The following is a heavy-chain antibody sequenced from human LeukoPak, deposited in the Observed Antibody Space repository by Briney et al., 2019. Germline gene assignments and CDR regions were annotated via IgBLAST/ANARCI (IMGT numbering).Heavy chain of an antibody. V-gene: IGHV4-59*01. J-gene: IGHJ4*02. CDR1: GGSISSYY. CDR3: ARARGARITMIVVVDYFDY. Sequence: SETLSLTCTVSGGSISSYYWSWIRQPPGKGLEWIGYIYYSGSTNYNPSLKRRVTISVEKSKNKCSLKLSSVTAADTAVYYCARARGARITMIVVVDYFDYWGQGTLVTVSS. D-gene: IGHD3-22*01. CDR2: IYYSGST.